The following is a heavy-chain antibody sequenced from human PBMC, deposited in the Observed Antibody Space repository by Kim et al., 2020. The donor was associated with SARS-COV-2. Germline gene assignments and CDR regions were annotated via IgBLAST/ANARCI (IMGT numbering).Heavy chain of an antibody. Sequence: GGSLRLSCAASGFTFSSYGMHWVRQAPGKGLEWVAVIWYDGSNKYYADSVKGRFTISRDNSKNTLYLQMNSLRAEDTAVYYCAREGVYGDLPPGWFDPWGQGTLVTVSS. CDR2: IWYDGSNK. CDR1: GFTFSSYG. V-gene: IGHV3-33*01. J-gene: IGHJ5*02. CDR3: AREGVYGDLPPGWFDP. D-gene: IGHD4-17*01.